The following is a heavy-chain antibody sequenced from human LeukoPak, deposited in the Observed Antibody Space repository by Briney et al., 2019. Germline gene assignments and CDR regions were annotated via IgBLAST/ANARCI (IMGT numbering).Heavy chain of an antibody. CDR1: GGSFSGYY. D-gene: IGHD6-19*01. Sequence: SETLSLTCAVYGGSFSGYYWGWIRQPPGKGLEWIGSIYYSGSTYYNPSLKSRVTISVDTSKNQFSLKLSSVTAADTAVYYCARDPIAVAGTLGRAFDIWGQGTMVTVSS. CDR2: IYYSGST. J-gene: IGHJ3*02. CDR3: ARDPIAVAGTLGRAFDI. V-gene: IGHV4-34*01.